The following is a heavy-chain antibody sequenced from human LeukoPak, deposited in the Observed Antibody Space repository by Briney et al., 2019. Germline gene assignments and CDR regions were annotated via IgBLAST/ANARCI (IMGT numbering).Heavy chain of an antibody. D-gene: IGHD6-19*01. CDR1: GFTFSSYW. V-gene: IGHV3-74*01. CDR3: ARETSEQGIAVAGTFDY. CDR2: INSDGSST. Sequence: GGSLRLSCAASGFTFSSYWMHWVRQAPGKGLVWVSRINSDGSSTSYADSVKGRFTISRDNAKNTLYLQMNSLRAEDTAVYYCARETSEQGIAVAGTFDYWGQGTLVTVSS. J-gene: IGHJ4*02.